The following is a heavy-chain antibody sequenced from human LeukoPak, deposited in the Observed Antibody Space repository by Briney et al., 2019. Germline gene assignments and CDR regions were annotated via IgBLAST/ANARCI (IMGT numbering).Heavy chain of an antibody. J-gene: IGHJ4*02. Sequence: GGSLRLSCAASEFPFSGYDMHWVRQAPGKGLEWGSCISSSGGIIYYADSVKGRLPISRHHPKNSLYLQMDRLRAGDTAVYYCARSLDVWGQGTLVTVSS. CDR1: EFPFSGYD. CDR3: ARSLDV. D-gene: IGHD1-1*01. V-gene: IGHV3-48*03. CDR2: ISSSGGII.